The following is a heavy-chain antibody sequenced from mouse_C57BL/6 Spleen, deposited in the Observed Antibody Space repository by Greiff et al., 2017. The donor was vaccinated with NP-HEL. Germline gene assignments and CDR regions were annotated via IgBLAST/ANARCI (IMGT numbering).Heavy chain of an antibody. CDR1: GFTFSSYA. J-gene: IGHJ1*03. CDR3: ARGSSFHWYFDV. Sequence: EVMLVESGGGLVKPGGSLKLSCAASGFTFSSYAMSWVRQTPEKRLEWVATISDGGSYTYYPDNVKGRFTISRDNAKNNLYLQMSHLKSEDTAMYYCARGSSFHWYFDVWGTGTTVTVSS. D-gene: IGHD1-1*01. CDR2: ISDGGSYT. V-gene: IGHV5-4*03.